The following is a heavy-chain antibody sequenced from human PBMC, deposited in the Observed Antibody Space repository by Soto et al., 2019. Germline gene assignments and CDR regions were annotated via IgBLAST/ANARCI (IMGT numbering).Heavy chain of an antibody. J-gene: IGHJ4*02. CDR3: PTEGQMSSFSDWADYFEY. CDR2: IKRKSDGETT. V-gene: IGHV3-15*01. D-gene: IGHD3-9*01. Sequence: EVQLVESGGGLVEPGGSLRLSCAASGFTFSHVWMTWDRQAPGKGLEWVARIKRKSDGETTDYAAAVKGRFTISRDDSKNTLYLQINSLKTEDTAVYYCPTEGQMSSFSDWADYFEYWGQGTLVTVSS. CDR1: GFTFSHVW.